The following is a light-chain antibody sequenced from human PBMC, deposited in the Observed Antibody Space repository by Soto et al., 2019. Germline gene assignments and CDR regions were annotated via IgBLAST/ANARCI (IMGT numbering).Light chain of an antibody. CDR3: SSYTTSTTVE. CDR1: ISDIGAHDL. Sequence: QSALTQPASVSGSPGQWITISCTGTISDIGAHDLVSWYQHHPGKAPRLMIYGVTNRPSGVSRRFSGSKSGNTASLTISGLQAEDEADYYCSSYTTSTTVEFGGGTQLTVL. CDR2: GVT. J-gene: IGLJ7*01. V-gene: IGLV2-14*01.